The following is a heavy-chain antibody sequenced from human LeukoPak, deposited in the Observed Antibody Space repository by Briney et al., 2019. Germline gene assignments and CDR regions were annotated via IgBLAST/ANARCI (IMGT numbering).Heavy chain of an antibody. CDR1: GFTFSSYA. J-gene: IGHJ4*02. Sequence: GGSLRLSCAASGFTFSSYAMHWVRQAPGKGLEWVAVISYDGSNKYYADSVKGRFTISRDNSMNTLYLQMNSLRAEDAAVYYCARDDSSGYYGVPRYFDYWGQGTLVTVSS. CDR2: ISYDGSNK. CDR3: ARDDSSGYYGVPRYFDY. V-gene: IGHV3-30-3*01. D-gene: IGHD3-22*01.